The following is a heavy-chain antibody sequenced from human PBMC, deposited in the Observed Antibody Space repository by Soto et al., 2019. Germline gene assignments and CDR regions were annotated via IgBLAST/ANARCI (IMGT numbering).Heavy chain of an antibody. V-gene: IGHV4-39*01. Sequence: SETLSLTCTVSGGSISSSSYYWGWIRQPPGKGLEWIGSIYYSGSTYYNPSLKSRVTISVDTSKNQFSLKLSSVTAADTAVYYCARHAPTTPQSYYFDYWGQGTLVTVSS. CDR3: ARHAPTTPQSYYFDY. D-gene: IGHD4-17*01. J-gene: IGHJ4*02. CDR1: GGSISSSSYY. CDR2: IYYSGST.